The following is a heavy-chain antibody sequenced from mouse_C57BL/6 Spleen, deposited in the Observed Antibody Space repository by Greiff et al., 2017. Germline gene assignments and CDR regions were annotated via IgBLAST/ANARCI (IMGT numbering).Heavy chain of an antibody. CDR3: ARDSSEDYFAY. Sequence: QVQLQQSGPELVKPGASVKISCKASGYAFSSSWMNWVKQRPGKGLEWIGRIYPGDGDTNYNGKFKGKATLTADKSSSTAYMQLSSLTSEDSAVYACARDSSEDYFAYWGEGTTLTVSA. CDR1: GYAFSSSW. V-gene: IGHV1-82*01. CDR2: IYPGDGDT. D-gene: IGHD3-2*02. J-gene: IGHJ2*01.